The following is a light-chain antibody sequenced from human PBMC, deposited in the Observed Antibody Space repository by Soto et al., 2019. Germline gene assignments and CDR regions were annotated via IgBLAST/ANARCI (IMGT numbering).Light chain of an antibody. J-gene: IGKJ4*01. V-gene: IGKV3-15*01. CDR2: GAS. Sequence: PGERATLSCRASQSVSSNLAWYQQKPGQAPRLLIYGASTRATGVPARFSGSGSGTEFILTISSLQSEDFAVYYCQQYSKWPLTFGGGTKVDIK. CDR3: QQYSKWPLT. CDR1: QSVSSN.